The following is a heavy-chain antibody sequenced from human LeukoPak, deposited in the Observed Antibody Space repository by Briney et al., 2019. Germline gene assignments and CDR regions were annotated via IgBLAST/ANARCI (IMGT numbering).Heavy chain of an antibody. V-gene: IGHV3-7*01. D-gene: IGHD1-14*01. CDR3: ARDGRAWYY. CDR1: GFTFSSYT. J-gene: IGHJ4*02. CDR2: IKQDGSEK. Sequence: PGGSLRLSCAASGFTFSSYTMNWVRQAPGKGLEWVANIKQDGSEKYYVDSVKGRFTVSRDNAKNSLYLQMNSLRAEDTAVYYCARDGRAWYYWGQGTLVTVSS.